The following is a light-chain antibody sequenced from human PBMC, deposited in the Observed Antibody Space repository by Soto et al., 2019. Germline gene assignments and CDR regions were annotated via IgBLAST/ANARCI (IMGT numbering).Light chain of an antibody. J-gene: IGKJ1*01. V-gene: IGKV1-39*01. CDR1: QSISNC. CDR3: QQYHAFPWT. Sequence: DIQMTPSPASLSASLGDRVTITCRASQSISNCLNWYQQKPGKAPKLLLYAASSSQSGVPSRFSASGSEIEFTLTITSLQPDDFATYHCQQYHAFPWTFGQGTKVDIK. CDR2: AAS.